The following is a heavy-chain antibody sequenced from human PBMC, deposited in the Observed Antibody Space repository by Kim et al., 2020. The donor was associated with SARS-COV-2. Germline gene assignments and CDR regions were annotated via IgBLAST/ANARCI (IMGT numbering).Heavy chain of an antibody. J-gene: IGHJ6*02. CDR2: INHSGST. Sequence: SETLSLTCAVYGGSFSGYYWSWIRQPPGKGLEWIGEINHSGSTNYNPSLKSRVTISVDTSKNQFSLKLSSVTAADTAVYYCARGPGYGMDVWGQGTTVTV. V-gene: IGHV4-34*01. CDR1: GGSFSGYY. CDR3: ARGPGYGMDV.